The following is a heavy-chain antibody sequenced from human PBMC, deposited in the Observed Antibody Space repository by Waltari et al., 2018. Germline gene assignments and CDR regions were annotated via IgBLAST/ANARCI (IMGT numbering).Heavy chain of an antibody. CDR1: GGTFSSYA. CDR2: IIPIFGTA. V-gene: IGHV1-69*05. J-gene: IGHJ4*02. Sequence: QVQLVQSGAEVKKPGSSVKVSCKASGGTFSSYANRWVRQAHGQGLEWMGGIIPIFGTANYAQKFQGRVTITTDESTSTAYMELSSLRSEDTAVYYCAGGHRIAAAGTYYFDYWGQGTLVSVSS. D-gene: IGHD6-13*01. CDR3: AGGHRIAAAGTYYFDY.